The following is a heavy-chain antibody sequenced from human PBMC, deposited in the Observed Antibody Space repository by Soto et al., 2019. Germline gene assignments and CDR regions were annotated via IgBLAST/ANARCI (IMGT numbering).Heavy chain of an antibody. CDR3: ARDPGSGSPLFFY. J-gene: IGHJ4*02. Sequence: SETLSLTCAVYGGSFSGYYWSWIRQPPGKGLEWIGEINHSGSTNYNPSLKSRVTISVDTSKNQFSLKLSSVTAADTAVYYCARDPGSGSPLFFYWGQGTLVTVSS. CDR2: INHSGST. CDR1: GGSFSGYY. V-gene: IGHV4-34*01. D-gene: IGHD3-10*01.